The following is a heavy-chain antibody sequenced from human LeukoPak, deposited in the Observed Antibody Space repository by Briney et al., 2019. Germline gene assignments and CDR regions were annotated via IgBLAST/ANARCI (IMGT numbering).Heavy chain of an antibody. CDR1: GFTFDDYA. CDR3: AKDFQYYYGSGSYMFDP. V-gene: IGHV3-9*01. J-gene: IGHJ5*02. Sequence: GSLRLSCAASGFTFDDYAMHWVRPAPGKGLEWVSGISWHSGSIGYAGSVKGRFTISRDNAKNSLYLQMNSLRAEDTAFYYCAKDFQYYYGSGSYMFDPWGQGTLVTVSS. D-gene: IGHD3-10*01. CDR2: ISWHSGSI.